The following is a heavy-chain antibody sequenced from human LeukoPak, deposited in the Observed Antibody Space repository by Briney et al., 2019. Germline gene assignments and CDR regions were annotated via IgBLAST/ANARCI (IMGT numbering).Heavy chain of an antibody. CDR3: ASSGSSLDYDILTGYNPGVGY. J-gene: IGHJ4*02. V-gene: IGHV1-46*01. Sequence: ASVKVSCKASGYTFTSYYMHWVRQAPGQVLEWMGIINPSGGSTSYAQKFQGRVTMTRDTSTSTVYMELSSLRSEDTAVYYCASSGSSLDYDILTGYNPGVGYWGQGTLVTVSS. D-gene: IGHD3-9*01. CDR1: GYTFTSYY. CDR2: INPSGGST.